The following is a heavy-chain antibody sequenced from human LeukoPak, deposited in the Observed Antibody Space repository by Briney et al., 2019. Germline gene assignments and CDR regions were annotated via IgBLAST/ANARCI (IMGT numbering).Heavy chain of an antibody. Sequence: ASVKVSCKASGYTFTSYYMHWVRQAPGQGLEWMGIINPSGGSTSYAQKFQGRVTMTRDMSTSTAYMELRSLRSDDTAVYYCARGFGSGSYYTSWAFDYWGQGTLVTVSS. CDR1: GYTFTSYY. CDR2: INPSGGST. CDR3: ARGFGSGSYYTSWAFDY. J-gene: IGHJ4*02. D-gene: IGHD3-10*01. V-gene: IGHV1-46*01.